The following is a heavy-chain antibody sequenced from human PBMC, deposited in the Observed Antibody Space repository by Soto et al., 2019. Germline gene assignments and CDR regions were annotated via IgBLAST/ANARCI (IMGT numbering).Heavy chain of an antibody. Sequence: DVLLVESGGGLVKPGGSLRLSCAASGFAFSTYSMSWVRQAPGKGLEWVSSLSSGSHHIYYADSVQGRFAISRDNAKNSLYLQMNSLRDEDTAVYYCATARYDSSGYYGCAHFWGQGALVTVSS. CDR1: GFAFSTYS. J-gene: IGHJ4*02. V-gene: IGHV3-21*02. D-gene: IGHD3-22*01. CDR3: ATARYDSSGYYGCAHF. CDR2: LSSGSHHI.